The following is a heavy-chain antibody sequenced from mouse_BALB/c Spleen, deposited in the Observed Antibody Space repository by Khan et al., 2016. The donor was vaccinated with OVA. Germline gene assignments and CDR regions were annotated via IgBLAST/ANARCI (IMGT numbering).Heavy chain of an antibody. CDR2: INTYTGEP. J-gene: IGHJ4*01. V-gene: IGHV9-3-1*01. CDR3: GRPPYCAYTLDD. Sequence: QIQLVQSGPELKKPGETVKISCKASGYTFTTYGMNWVKQSPGKALKWMGWINTYTGEPTYADDFKGRFAFSLETSASTAYLQINNLKNEDTATYFCGRPPYCAYTLDDWGKGTSVTVSS. CDR1: GYTFTTYG. D-gene: IGHD2-10*01.